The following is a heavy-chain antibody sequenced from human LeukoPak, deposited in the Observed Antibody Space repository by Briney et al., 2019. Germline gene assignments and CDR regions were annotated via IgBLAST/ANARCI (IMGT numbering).Heavy chain of an antibody. D-gene: IGHD3-10*01. J-gene: IGHJ3*02. CDR2: INPSGGST. CDR3: ARDTTPIKLLWFGELMGDAFDI. CDR1: GYTFTSYY. Sequence: ASVKVSCKASGYTFTSYYMHWVRQAPGQGLEWMGIINPSGGSTSYAQKFQGRVTMTRDTSTSTVYMELSSLRSEDTAVYYCARDTTPIKLLWFGELMGDAFDIWGQGTMVTVSS. V-gene: IGHV1-46*01.